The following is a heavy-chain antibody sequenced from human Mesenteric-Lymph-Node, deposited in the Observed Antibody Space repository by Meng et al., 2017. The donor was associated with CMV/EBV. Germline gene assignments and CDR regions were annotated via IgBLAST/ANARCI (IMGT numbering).Heavy chain of an antibody. V-gene: IGHV3-66*02. CDR3: ARDRGSNAFDI. J-gene: IGHJ3*02. Sequence: GESLKTSCAACGFTVSSNYMSWVRQAPGKGLEWVSVIYSGGSTYYADCVKGRFTISRDNSKNTLYLQMNSLRAEDTAVYYCARDRGSNAFDIWGQGTMVTVSS. CDR1: GFTVSSNY. D-gene: IGHD6-13*01. CDR2: IYSGGST.